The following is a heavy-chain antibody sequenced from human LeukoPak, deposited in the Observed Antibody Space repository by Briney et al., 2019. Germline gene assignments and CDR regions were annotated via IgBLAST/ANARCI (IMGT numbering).Heavy chain of an antibody. CDR1: GGSISSSSYY. D-gene: IGHD6-13*01. CDR3: AILLSSWYYFDY. CDR2: IYYSGST. J-gene: IGHJ4*02. Sequence: SETLSLTCTVSGGSISSSSYYWGWIRQPPGKGLEWIGSIYYSGSTYYNPSLKSRVTISVDTSKNQFSLKLSSVTAADTAVYYCAILLSSWYYFDYWGQGTLVTVSS. V-gene: IGHV4-39*01.